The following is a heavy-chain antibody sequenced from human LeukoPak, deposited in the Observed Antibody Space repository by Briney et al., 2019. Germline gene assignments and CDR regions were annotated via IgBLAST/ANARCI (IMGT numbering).Heavy chain of an antibody. J-gene: IGHJ4*02. CDR1: GFTFSHYY. CDR2: ITSSDSYT. CDR3: ARTSGSYSFDY. D-gene: IGHD1-26*01. V-gene: IGHV3-11*06. Sequence: PGGSLRLSCAASGFTFSHYYMSWIRQAPGKGLEWISYITSSDSYTKYADSVQGRFTTSRDNAQNSLYLQMNSLRAEDTAVYYSARTSGSYSFDYWGQGTLVTVSS.